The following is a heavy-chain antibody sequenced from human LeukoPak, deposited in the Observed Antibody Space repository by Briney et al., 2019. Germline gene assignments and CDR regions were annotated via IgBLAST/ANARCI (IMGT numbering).Heavy chain of an antibody. CDR3: ARQQVYGITAAGPAISYYYYYMDV. V-gene: IGHV5-51*01. Sequence: GESLKISCKGSGYSFTSYWIGWVRQMPGKGLEWMGIIYPGDSDTRYGPSFQGQVTISADKSISTAFLQWSSLKASDTAMYYCARQQVYGITAAGPAISYYYYYMDVWGKGTTVTVSS. CDR1: GYSFTSYW. J-gene: IGHJ6*03. CDR2: IYPGDSDT. D-gene: IGHD6-13*01.